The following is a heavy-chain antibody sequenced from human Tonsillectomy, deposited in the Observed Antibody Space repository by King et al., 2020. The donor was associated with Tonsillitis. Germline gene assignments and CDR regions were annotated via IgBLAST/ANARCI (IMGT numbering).Heavy chain of an antibody. CDR2: INDSGSA. Sequence: VQLPQWGAGLLKPSGTLSLTCAVYGGSFSGYYWSWIRQPPGKGLEWIGEINDSGSAKYNPSLESRVTVSVDTSKNQFSLKLSSVTAADTAVYYCARGPYDTSGYYFYWGQGNLVTVSS. CDR1: GGSFSGYY. CDR3: ARGPYDTSGYYFY. V-gene: IGHV4-34*01. J-gene: IGHJ4*02. D-gene: IGHD3-22*01.